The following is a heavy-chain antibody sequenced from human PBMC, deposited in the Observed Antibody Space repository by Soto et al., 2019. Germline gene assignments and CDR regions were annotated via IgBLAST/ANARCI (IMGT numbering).Heavy chain of an antibody. CDR2: IIPIFGTA. Sequence: QVQLVQSGAEVKKPGSSVKVSCKASGGTFSSYAISWVRQAPGQGLEWMGGIIPIFGTANYAQKFQGRVTITADESTSTAYMELSSLRSEDMAVYYCARVTHCSGGSCYSALDYWGQGTLVTVSS. CDR1: GGTFSSYA. D-gene: IGHD2-15*01. CDR3: ARVTHCSGGSCYSALDY. V-gene: IGHV1-69*01. J-gene: IGHJ4*02.